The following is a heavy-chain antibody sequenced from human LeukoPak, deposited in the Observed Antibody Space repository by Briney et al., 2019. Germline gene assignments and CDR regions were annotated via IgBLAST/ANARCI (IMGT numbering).Heavy chain of an antibody. CDR3: ASVYYDSSGYYYYYYYGMDV. D-gene: IGHD3-22*01. CDR1: GFTFSSYW. J-gene: IGHJ6*02. CDR2: IKQDGSKK. Sequence: GGSLRLSCAASGFTFSSYWMSWVRQAPGKGLEWVATIKQDGSKKYYVDSVKGRFTISRDNAKNSLYLQMNSLRDEDTAVYYCASVYYDSSGYYYYYYYGMDVWGQGTTVTVSS. V-gene: IGHV3-7*02.